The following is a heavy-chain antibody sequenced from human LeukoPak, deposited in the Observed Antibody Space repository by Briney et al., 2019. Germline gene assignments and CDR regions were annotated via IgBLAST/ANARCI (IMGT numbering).Heavy chain of an antibody. V-gene: IGHV3-23*01. Sequence: PGGSLRLSCAASGFTFSTYTMTWVRQAPGKGLECVSTIDGRGADIYYAGSVKGRFTISRDNSRNTIYLQMNSLRAEDTAFYYCAKDRAGTPWADWGQGTLVTVSS. J-gene: IGHJ4*02. CDR2: IDGRGADI. CDR1: GFTFSTYT. D-gene: IGHD1-1*01. CDR3: AKDRAGTPWAD.